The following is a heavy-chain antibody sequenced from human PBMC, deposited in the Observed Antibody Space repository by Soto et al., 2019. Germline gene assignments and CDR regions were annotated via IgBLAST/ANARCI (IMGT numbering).Heavy chain of an antibody. D-gene: IGHD5-12*01. CDR3: AHSRGYNGYEGPPLYEMDV. CDR2: IYWNDFK. J-gene: IGHJ6*02. V-gene: IGHV2-5*01. CDR1: GFSVKTSGVG. Sequence: QITLKESGPTLVKPTQTLTLTCTCYGFSVKTSGVGVGWIRQPPGKTLEWLALIYWNDFKRYTPSLESRLTITKDTSKNQVVLSVTNVDPADTATYYCAHSRGYNGYEGPPLYEMDVWGQGTTVTVSS.